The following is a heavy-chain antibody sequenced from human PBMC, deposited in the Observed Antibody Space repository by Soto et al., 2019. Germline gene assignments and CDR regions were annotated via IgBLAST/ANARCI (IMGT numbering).Heavy chain of an antibody. J-gene: IGHJ4*02. CDR3: ARDLAAAGTFDY. CDR2: INPSGGST. CDR1: GYTLTSYY. D-gene: IGHD6-13*01. Sequence: GASVKVSCKASGYTLTSYYMHWVRQAPGQGLEWMGIINPSGGSTSYAQKFQGRVTMTRDTSTSTVYMELSSLRSEDTAVYYCARDLAAAGTFDYWGQGTLVTVSS. V-gene: IGHV1-46*01.